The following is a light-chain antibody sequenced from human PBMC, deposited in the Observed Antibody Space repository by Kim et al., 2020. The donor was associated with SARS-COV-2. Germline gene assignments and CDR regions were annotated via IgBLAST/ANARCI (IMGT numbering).Light chain of an antibody. CDR2: KTS. V-gene: IGKV2-24*01. CDR3: MQAAHYPHS. CDR1: QSLLHRDGNTY. Sequence: DIVMTQTPLSSPVTLGQPASISCRSSQSLLHRDGNTYLSWLHQRPGQPPRLLIYKTSYRYSGVSDRFSGSGAGTDFTLKINRVEADDVGIYYCMQAAHYPHSFGQGTKLE. J-gene: IGKJ2*03.